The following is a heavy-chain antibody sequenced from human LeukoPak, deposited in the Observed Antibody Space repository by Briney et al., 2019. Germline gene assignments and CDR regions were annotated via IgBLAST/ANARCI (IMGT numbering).Heavy chain of an antibody. V-gene: IGHV4-59*08. J-gene: IGHJ4*02. CDR1: GGSISTYY. CDR3: ATGRSIRYFDY. CDR2: IYYSGST. Sequence: TASETLSLTCTVSGGSISTYYWSWIRQPPGKGLEWIGYIYYSGSTNYNPSLKSRVTISVDTSKSQFSLKLSSATAADTAVYYCATGRSIRYFDYWGQGTLLTVSS. D-gene: IGHD3-9*01.